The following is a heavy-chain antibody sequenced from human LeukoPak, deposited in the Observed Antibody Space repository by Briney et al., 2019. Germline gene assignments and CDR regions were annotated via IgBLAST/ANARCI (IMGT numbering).Heavy chain of an antibody. CDR2: ISGSGGST. CDR3: AKDLGRAPGGIAVS. D-gene: IGHD6-19*01. V-gene: IGHV3-23*01. CDR1: GFTFSSYA. J-gene: IGHJ4*02. Sequence: GGSLRLSCAASGFTFSSYAMSWVRQAPGKGLEWVSAISGSGGSTYYADSVKGRFTISRDNSKNTLYLQMNSLRAEDTAVYYCAKDLGRAPGGIAVSWGQGTLVAVSS.